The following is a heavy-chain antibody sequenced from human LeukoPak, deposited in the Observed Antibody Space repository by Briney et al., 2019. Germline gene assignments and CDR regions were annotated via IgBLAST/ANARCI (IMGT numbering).Heavy chain of an antibody. CDR3: AREAAMVPTLLPSAGWYMDV. V-gene: IGHV3-7*01. CDR2: IKEDGSEK. Sequence: PGGSLRLSCAASGFPFSSYWMSWVRQAPGKGLEWVANIKEDGSEKYYVDSVKGRFTISRDNAKNSLYLQMNSLRAEDTAVYYCAREAAMVPTLLPSAGWYMDVWGKGTTVTVSS. CDR1: GFPFSSYW. D-gene: IGHD3-10*01. J-gene: IGHJ6*03.